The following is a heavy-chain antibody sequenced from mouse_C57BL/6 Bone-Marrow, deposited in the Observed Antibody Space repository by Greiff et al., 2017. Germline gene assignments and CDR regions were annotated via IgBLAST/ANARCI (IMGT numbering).Heavy chain of an antibody. CDR3: TRGTMVTTTRDYFDY. J-gene: IGHJ2*01. Sequence: EVQRVESGEGLVKPGGSLQLSCAASGFTFSSYAMSWVRQTPEKRLEWVAYISSGGDYIYYADPVKGRFTISRDNARNTLYLQMSSLKSEDTAMYYCTRGTMVTTTRDYFDYWGKGTTRTVSS. V-gene: IGHV5-9-1*02. CDR1: GFTFSSYA. CDR2: ISSGGDYI. D-gene: IGHD2-2*01.